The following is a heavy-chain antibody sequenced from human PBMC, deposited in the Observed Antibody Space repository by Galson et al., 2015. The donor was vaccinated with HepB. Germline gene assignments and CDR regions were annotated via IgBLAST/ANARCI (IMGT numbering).Heavy chain of an antibody. CDR1: GFTFSDYY. CDR2: ISSSSSYT. V-gene: IGHV3-11*05. CDR3: ARVPSGYDLGGSVDY. Sequence: SLRLSCAASGFTFSDYYMSWIRQAPGKGLEWVSYISSSSSYTNYADSVKGRFTISRDNAKNSLYLQMNSLRAEDTAVYYCARVPSGYDLGGSVDYWGQGTLVTVSS. D-gene: IGHD5-12*01. J-gene: IGHJ4*02.